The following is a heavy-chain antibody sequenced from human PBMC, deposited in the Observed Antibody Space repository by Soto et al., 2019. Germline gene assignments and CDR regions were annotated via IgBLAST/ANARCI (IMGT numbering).Heavy chain of an antibody. J-gene: IGHJ4*02. Sequence: SVKVSCKASGVTFSSFPIAWVRQAPGQGLEWVGGIIPIFGTTKYAQNFRDRVTISADESTSTAYMELSSLRFEDTAVYYCAMIEYSSGSDYWGQGTLVTVSS. CDR2: IIPIFGTT. V-gene: IGHV1-69*13. CDR3: AMIEYSSGSDY. CDR1: GVTFSSFP. D-gene: IGHD6-19*01.